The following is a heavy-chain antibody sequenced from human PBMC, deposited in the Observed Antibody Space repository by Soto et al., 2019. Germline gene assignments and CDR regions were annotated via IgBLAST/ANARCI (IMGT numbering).Heavy chain of an antibody. J-gene: IGHJ4*02. CDR1: GFTFSNYW. CDR3: VRGDGDQYDGHGYLGRP. D-gene: IGHD2-2*03. CDR2: TNVDGSGI. Sequence: GGSLRLSCAASGFTFSNYWMHWVRQAPGKGLEWVSRTNVDGSGISDADSVEGRCTISRDNAKNTLYMEMKSLRAEDTAVHYCVRGDGDQYDGHGYLGRPWGQGIMVTVSS. V-gene: IGHV3-74*01.